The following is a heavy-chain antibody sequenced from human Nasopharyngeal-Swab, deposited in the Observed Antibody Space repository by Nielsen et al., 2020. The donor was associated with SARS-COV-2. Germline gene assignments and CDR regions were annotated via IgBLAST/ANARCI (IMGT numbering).Heavy chain of an antibody. CDR2: TYYRSTWNN. CDR1: GDSVSSNSAA. V-gene: IGHV6-1*01. Sequence: SETLSLTCAISGDSVSSNSAAWHWIRQSASRGLEWLGRTYYRSTWNNDYAVSVKSRIIINPDTSKNQFSLQLNSVTPEDTAVYYCARRYFDSLYGMDVWGQGTTVTVSS. D-gene: IGHD3-9*01. CDR3: ARRYFDSLYGMDV. J-gene: IGHJ6*02.